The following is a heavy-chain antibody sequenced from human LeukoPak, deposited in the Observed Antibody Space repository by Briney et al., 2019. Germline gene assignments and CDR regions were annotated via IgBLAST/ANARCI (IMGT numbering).Heavy chain of an antibody. D-gene: IGHD4/OR15-4a*01. V-gene: IGHV3-21*01. Sequence: GGSLRLSCAASGFTFSFYSMNWVRQAPGKGLEWVSSISSGSSYIYYADSVKGRFTISRDNAKNSLYLQTNSLRAEDTAVYYCAREEMDYGYYDYWGQGTLVTVSS. CDR1: GFTFSFYS. J-gene: IGHJ4*02. CDR3: AREEMDYGYYDY. CDR2: ISSGSSYI.